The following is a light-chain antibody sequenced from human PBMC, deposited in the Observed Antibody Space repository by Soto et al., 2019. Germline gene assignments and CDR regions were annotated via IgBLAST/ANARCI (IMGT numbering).Light chain of an antibody. CDR1: ESVNNNY. J-gene: IGKJ1*01. CDR3: QQYGISPT. Sequence: GVKQSPGALSLSTREEATLSCRASESVNNNYLAWYQQIPGQAPRLLIYAASSRATGIPDRFSGRGSGTDFTLTISRLEPEDFAVYYCQQYGISPTFGQGTKVDIK. V-gene: IGKV3-20*01. CDR2: AAS.